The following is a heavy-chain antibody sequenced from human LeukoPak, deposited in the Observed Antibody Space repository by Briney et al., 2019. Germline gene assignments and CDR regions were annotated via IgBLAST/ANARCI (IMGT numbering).Heavy chain of an antibody. CDR1: GFTFSSYA. D-gene: IGHD5-12*01. Sequence: PGGSLRLSCAASGFTFSSYAMHWVRQAPGKGPEWVALISYDGSNKYYADSVKGRFTISRDNSKNTLYLQMNSLRAEDTAVYYCARGTGGRVATISYYYYGMDVWGQGTTVTVSS. J-gene: IGHJ6*02. CDR2: ISYDGSNK. V-gene: IGHV3-30-3*01. CDR3: ARGTGGRVATISYYYYGMDV.